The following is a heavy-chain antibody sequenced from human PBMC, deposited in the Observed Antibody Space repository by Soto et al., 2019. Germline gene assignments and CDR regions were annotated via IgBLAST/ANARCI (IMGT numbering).Heavy chain of an antibody. Sequence: ASVKVSCKASGYTFTGYYMHWVRQAPGQGLEWMGWINPNSGGTNYAQKFQGRVTMTRDTSISTAYMELSRLRSDETAVHYCAVIVDTIGGYWFDPWGQGNLVTGSS. V-gene: IGHV1-2*02. CDR2: INPNSGGT. CDR1: GYTFTGYY. D-gene: IGHD5-12*01. CDR3: AVIVDTIGGYWFDP. J-gene: IGHJ5*02.